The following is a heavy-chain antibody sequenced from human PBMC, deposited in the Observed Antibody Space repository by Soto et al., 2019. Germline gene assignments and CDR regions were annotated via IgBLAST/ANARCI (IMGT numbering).Heavy chain of an antibody. V-gene: IGHV4-59*01. CDR3: ARVTSSAYSSSAWFDP. J-gene: IGHJ5*02. CDR1: GGSISSYY. D-gene: IGHD6-6*01. CDR2: IYYSGST. Sequence: PSETLSLTCTVSGGSISSYYWSWIRQPPGKGLEWIGYIYYSGSTNYNPSLKSRVTISVDTSKNQFSQKLSSVTAADTAVYYCARVTSSAYSSSAWFDPWGQGTLVTVSS.